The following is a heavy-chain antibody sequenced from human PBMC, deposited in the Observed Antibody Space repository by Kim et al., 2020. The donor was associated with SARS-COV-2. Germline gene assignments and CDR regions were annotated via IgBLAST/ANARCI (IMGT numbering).Heavy chain of an antibody. D-gene: IGHD2-2*01. CDR2: FDPEDGET. V-gene: IGHV1-24*01. CDR1: GYTLTELS. CDR3: ATMTMAFSVGYCSSTSCYGAFDI. Sequence: ASVKVSCKVSGYTLTELSMHWVRQAPGKGLEWMGGFDPEDGETIYAQKFQGRVTMTEDTSTDTAYMELSSLRSEDTAVYYCATMTMAFSVGYCSSTSCYGAFDIWGQGTMVTVSS. J-gene: IGHJ3*02.